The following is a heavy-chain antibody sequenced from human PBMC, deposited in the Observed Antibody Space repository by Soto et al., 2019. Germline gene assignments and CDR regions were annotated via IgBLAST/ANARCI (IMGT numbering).Heavy chain of an antibody. CDR2: ISSSSSYI. D-gene: IGHD6-13*01. Sequence: GGSLRLSCAASGFTFSSYSMNWVRQAPGKGLEWVSSISSSSSYIYYADSVKGRFTISRDNAKNSLYLQMNSLRAEDTAVYYCARAGSQAAGPYYYYYMDVWGKGTTVTVSS. V-gene: IGHV3-21*01. CDR3: ARAGSQAAGPYYYYYMDV. CDR1: GFTFSSYS. J-gene: IGHJ6*03.